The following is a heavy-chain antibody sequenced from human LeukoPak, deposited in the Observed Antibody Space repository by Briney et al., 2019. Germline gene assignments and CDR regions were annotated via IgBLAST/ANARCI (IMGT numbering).Heavy chain of an antibody. D-gene: IGHD3-22*01. CDR1: GLTFSSYG. J-gene: IGHJ4*02. CDR3: AKATVLLMIEEGWYFDY. V-gene: IGHV3-30*18. Sequence: GGSLRLSCAASGLTFSSYGMHWVRQAPGKGLEWVAVISYDGSNKYYADSVKGRFTISRDNSKNTLYLQMNSLRAEDTAVYYCAKATVLLMIEEGWYFDYWGQGTLVTVSS. CDR2: ISYDGSNK.